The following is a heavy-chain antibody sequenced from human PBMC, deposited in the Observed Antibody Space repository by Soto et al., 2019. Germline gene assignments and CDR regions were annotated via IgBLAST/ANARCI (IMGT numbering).Heavy chain of an antibody. CDR2: IIPIFGTA. CDR3: ARSEIAAPFERYYYYYGMDV. D-gene: IGHD6-13*01. Sequence: ASVKVSCKASGGTFSSYAISWVRQAPGQGLEWMGGIIPIFGTANYAQKFQGRVTITADESTSTAYMELSSLRSEDTAVYYCARSEIAAPFERYYYYYGMDVWGQGTTVTVSS. CDR1: GGTFSSYA. J-gene: IGHJ6*02. V-gene: IGHV1-69*13.